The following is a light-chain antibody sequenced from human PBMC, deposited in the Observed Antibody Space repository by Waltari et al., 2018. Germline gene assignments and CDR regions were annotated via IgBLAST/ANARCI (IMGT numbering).Light chain of an antibody. CDR2: SAS. Sequence: AIQMTQSPSSLSASVGDRVTLTCRASQVIETDLGWYQQKPGKAHNLLIHSASTLQGGVPSRFSGSGSGTDFTLTINGLQPEDFATYYCLQDYDYPLIFGGGTKVEIK. J-gene: IGKJ4*01. CDR1: QVIETD. CDR3: LQDYDYPLI. V-gene: IGKV1-6*01.